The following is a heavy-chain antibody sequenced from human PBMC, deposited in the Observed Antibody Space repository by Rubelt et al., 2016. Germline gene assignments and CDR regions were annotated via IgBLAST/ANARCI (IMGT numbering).Heavy chain of an antibody. D-gene: IGHD6-6*01. V-gene: IGHV1-18*01. J-gene: IGHJ2*01. CDR3: ARDRIRIAARQGWYFDL. Sequence: QVQLVQSGAEVKKHGASVKVSCKASGYTFTSYGISWVRQAPGQGLEWMGWISAYNGNTNYAQKLKGMVSMTTDTATSTAYMELRSLRSDDTAVYYCARDRIRIAARQGWYFDLWGRGTLVTVSS. CDR2: ISAYNGNT. CDR1: GYTFTSYG.